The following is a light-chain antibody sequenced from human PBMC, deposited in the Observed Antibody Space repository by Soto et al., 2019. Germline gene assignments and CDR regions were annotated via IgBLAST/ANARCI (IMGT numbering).Light chain of an antibody. V-gene: IGKV3-20*01. CDR1: QSLSSSY. CDR2: GAS. CDR3: QQFRNIPPLT. Sequence: EVVLTQSPGTLSLSPGERATLSCRASQSLSSSYLAWYQQKPGQAPRLLIYGASSRATGIPDRFSGSGSGTDFTLTISRLEPEDVAVYYFQQFRNIPPLTFGGGTQVEIK. J-gene: IGKJ4*01.